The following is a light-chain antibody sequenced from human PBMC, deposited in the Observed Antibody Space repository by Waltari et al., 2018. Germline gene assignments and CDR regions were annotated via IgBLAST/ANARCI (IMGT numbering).Light chain of an antibody. CDR2: GTS. V-gene: IGKV3-20*01. Sequence: EIVLTQSPGTLSLSPGERATLSCRASQTVSSISFTWYQQKPGQAPRLLIYGTSNRAIGIPDRFSGSRSGTDFTLTISRLEPEDFAVYYCQQYDGIVVTFGGGTKVEI. J-gene: IGKJ4*01. CDR1: QTVSSIS. CDR3: QQYDGIVVT.